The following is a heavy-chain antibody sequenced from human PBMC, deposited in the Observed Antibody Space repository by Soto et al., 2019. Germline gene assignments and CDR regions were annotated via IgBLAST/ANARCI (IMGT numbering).Heavy chain of an antibody. CDR1: GYNFPSSN. D-gene: IGHD2-21*02. J-gene: IGHJ4*02. V-gene: IGHV1-8*01. Sequence: QARVVQSGAELRRPGASVKVSCRASGYNFPSSNVIWVRQVSGLGPDWLGWMNAANCNAAFARDFQGRVTMTRDLSTDTAYLELGGLSSGNTAMYYCAQAVGIGVTGLVLWGPGTFVAVS. CDR2: MNAANCNA. CDR3: AQAVGIGVTGLVL.